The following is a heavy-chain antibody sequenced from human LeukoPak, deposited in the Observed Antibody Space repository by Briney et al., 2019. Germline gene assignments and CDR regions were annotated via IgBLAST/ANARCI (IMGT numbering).Heavy chain of an antibody. CDR2: IYYSGST. CDR3: ARAARGQYYFDY. J-gene: IGHJ4*02. Sequence: SETLSLTCTVSGGSISSGGYYWSWIRQHPGKGLEWIGYIYYSGSTYYNPSLKSRVTISVDTSKNQFSLKLSSVTAADTAVYYCARAARGQYYFDYWGQGTLVTVSS. D-gene: IGHD6-6*01. V-gene: IGHV4-31*03. CDR1: GGSISSGGYY.